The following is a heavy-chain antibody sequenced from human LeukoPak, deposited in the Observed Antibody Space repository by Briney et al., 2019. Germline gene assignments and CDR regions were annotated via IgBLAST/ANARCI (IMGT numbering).Heavy chain of an antibody. CDR2: ISGSGGST. D-gene: IGHD3-10*01. CDR3: AKDHIWFGEIGGYSGFDY. V-gene: IGHV3-23*01. Sequence: PGGSLRLSCAASGFTFSSYAMSWVRQAPGKGLEWVSAISGSGGSTYYADSVKGRFTISRDNSKNTLYLQMNSLRAEDTAVYYCAKDHIWFGEIGGYSGFDYWGQGTLVTVSS. CDR1: GFTFSSYA. J-gene: IGHJ4*02.